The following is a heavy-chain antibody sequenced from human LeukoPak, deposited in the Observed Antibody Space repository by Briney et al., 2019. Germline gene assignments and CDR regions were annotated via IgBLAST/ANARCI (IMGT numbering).Heavy chain of an antibody. CDR1: GGSISSYY. J-gene: IGHJ5*02. Sequence: SETLSLTCTVAGGSISSYYWSWIRQPPGKGLEWIGYIYYSGSTTYNPSLRSGVTLSVDTSKNQFSLNLSSVTAADTAVYYCARGGITGPRFYNWFEPWGQGTLVTVSS. D-gene: IGHD1-20*01. V-gene: IGHV4-59*01. CDR2: IYYSGST. CDR3: ARGGITGPRFYNWFEP.